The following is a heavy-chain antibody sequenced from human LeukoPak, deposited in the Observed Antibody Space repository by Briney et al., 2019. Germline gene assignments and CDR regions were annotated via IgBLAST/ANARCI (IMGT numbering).Heavy chain of an antibody. CDR1: GYSFTSYW. Sequence: GESLKISCKGSGYSFTSYWIGWVRQMPGKGLEWMGIIYPGDSNTRYSPSFQGQVTISADKSISTAYLQWSSLKASDTAMYYCARQVRYSGYDFDYWGQGTLVTVSS. CDR3: ARQVRYSGYDFDY. CDR2: IYPGDSNT. D-gene: IGHD5-12*01. V-gene: IGHV5-51*01. J-gene: IGHJ4*02.